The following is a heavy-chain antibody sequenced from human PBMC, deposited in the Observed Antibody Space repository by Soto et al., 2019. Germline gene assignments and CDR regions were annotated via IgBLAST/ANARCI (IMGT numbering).Heavy chain of an antibody. CDR1: GYTFTGYY. V-gene: IGHV1-2*04. CDR2: INPNSGGT. D-gene: IGHD5-18*01. CDR3: ARESISYGYDY. Sequence: ASVKVSCKASGYTFTGYYMHWVRQAPGQGLGWMGWINPNSGGTNYAQKFQGWVTMTRDTSISTAYMELSRLRSDDTAVYYCARESISYGYDYWGQGTLVTVSS. J-gene: IGHJ4*02.